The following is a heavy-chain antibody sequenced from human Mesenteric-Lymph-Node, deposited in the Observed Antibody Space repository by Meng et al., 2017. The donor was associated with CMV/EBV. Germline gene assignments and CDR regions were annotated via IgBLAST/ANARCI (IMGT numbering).Heavy chain of an antibody. D-gene: IGHD3-3*01. CDR1: GFTFSSYS. CDR2: IYSGGSST. J-gene: IGHJ6*02. V-gene: IGHV3-23*03. Sequence: GGSLRLSCAASGFTFSSYSMNWVRQAPGKGLEWVSVIYSGGSSTYYADSVKGRFTISRDNSKNTLYLQMNSLRAEDTAVYYCAREYYDFWSGCLDVWGQGTTVTVSS. CDR3: AREYYDFWSGCLDV.